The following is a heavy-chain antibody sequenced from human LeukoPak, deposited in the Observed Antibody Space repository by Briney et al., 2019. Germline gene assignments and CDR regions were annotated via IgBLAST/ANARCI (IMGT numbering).Heavy chain of an antibody. J-gene: IGHJ4*02. CDR1: GGSISSGGYY. Sequence: SQTLSLTYTVSGGSISSGGYYWSWIRQPPGKGLEWIGYIYHSGSTYYNPSLKSRVTISVDRSKNQFSLKLSSVTAADTAVYYCARAPPGGFVDYWGPGTLVTVSS. D-gene: IGHD3-10*01. V-gene: IGHV4-30-2*01. CDR2: IYHSGST. CDR3: ARAPPGGFVDY.